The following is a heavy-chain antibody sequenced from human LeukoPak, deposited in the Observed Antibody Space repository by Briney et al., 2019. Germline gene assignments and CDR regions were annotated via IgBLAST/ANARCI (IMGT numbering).Heavy chain of an antibody. J-gene: IGHJ3*02. V-gene: IGHV1-2*02. CDR3: VRDPPIGGADVFDI. D-gene: IGHD3-10*01. Sequence: ASVKVSCKASGYTFTDYYMHWVRQAPGQGLEWMGWINPNVGGTNYAQRFQGRVTMTRDTSISTAYMELSRLTSDDTAVYYCVRDPPIGGADVFDIWGQGTMVTVSS. CDR1: GYTFTDYY. CDR2: INPNVGGT.